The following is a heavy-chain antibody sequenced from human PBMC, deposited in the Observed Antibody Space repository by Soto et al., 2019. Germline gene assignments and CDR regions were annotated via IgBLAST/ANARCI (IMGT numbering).Heavy chain of an antibody. J-gene: IGHJ2*01. D-gene: IGHD6-13*01. CDR1: GFTFDDYV. CDR3: AKDRGWGGAPGTLWDFDL. Sequence: EVQLVESGGGLVRPGRSLRLSCAASGFTFDDYVMHWVRQAPGKGLEWVSSISWDSGSIDYADSVKGRFTISRDNAKNSLYLQKNSLRTEDTAFYYCAKDRGWGGAPGTLWDFDLWGRGTLVTVSS. V-gene: IGHV3-9*01. CDR2: ISWDSGSI.